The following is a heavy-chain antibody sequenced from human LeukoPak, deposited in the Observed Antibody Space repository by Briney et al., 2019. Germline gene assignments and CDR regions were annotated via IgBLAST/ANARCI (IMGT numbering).Heavy chain of an antibody. D-gene: IGHD3-10*01. V-gene: IGHV1-58*01. CDR1: VSTVTSSA. CDR2: SFVVSVDT. CDR3: GADSMPRGVFSYAFDI. Sequence: VKVSCKPAVSTVTSSAVLCVRQARGQRLEGIRWSFVVSVDTNSAQKFQERVTITRDMSTRTAYMELSSVRSEDTAVYYCGADSMPRGVFSYAFDIWGQGTMVTVSS. J-gene: IGHJ3*02.